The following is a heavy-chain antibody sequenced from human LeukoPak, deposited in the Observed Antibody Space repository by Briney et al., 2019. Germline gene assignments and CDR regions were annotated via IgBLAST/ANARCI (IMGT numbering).Heavy chain of an antibody. J-gene: IGHJ6*03. CDR2: INPNSGGT. Sequence: GASVKVSCKASGYTFTGYYMHWVRQAPGQGLEWMGRINPNSGGTNYAQKFQGRVTMTRDTSISTAYMELSRLRSDDTAVYYCARVRRIGSSYYCYYMDVWGKGTTVTVSS. D-gene: IGHD1-26*01. CDR3: ARVRRIGSSYYCYYMDV. V-gene: IGHV1-2*06. CDR1: GYTFTGYY.